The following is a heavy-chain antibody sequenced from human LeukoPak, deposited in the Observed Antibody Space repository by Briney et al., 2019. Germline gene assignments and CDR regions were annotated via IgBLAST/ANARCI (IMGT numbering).Heavy chain of an antibody. Sequence: ASVNVSCKVSGYTLTELSMHWVRQAPGRGLEWMGGFDPEDGETIYAQKFQGRVTMTEDTSTDTAYMELSSLRSEDTAVYYCATSGGSYRNNWFDPWGQGTLVTVSS. CDR3: ATSGGSYRNNWFDP. V-gene: IGHV1-24*01. CDR2: FDPEDGET. J-gene: IGHJ5*02. D-gene: IGHD1-26*01. CDR1: GYTLTELS.